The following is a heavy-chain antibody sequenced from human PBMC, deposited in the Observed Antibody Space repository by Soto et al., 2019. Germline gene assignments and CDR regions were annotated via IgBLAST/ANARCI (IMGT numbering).Heavy chain of an antibody. V-gene: IGHV4-39*01. CDR3: ARAPDY. J-gene: IGHJ4*02. CDR2: MYHNGDT. Sequence: QLQLQESDPGLVKPSETLSLTYIVSGGSFRSGSYYWGWIRQPPGKGLEWIGSMYHNGDTYYNPSRKSRVTRSLDTAKSQFSLRLTSMTAADTAVYYCARAPDYWGQGTLVTVSS. CDR1: GGSFRSGSYY.